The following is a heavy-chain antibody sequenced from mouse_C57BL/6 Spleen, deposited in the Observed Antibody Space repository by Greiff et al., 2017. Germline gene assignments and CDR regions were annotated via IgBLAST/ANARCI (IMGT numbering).Heavy chain of an antibody. V-gene: IGHV5-6*02. CDR2: ISSGGSYT. J-gene: IGHJ1*03. Sequence: DVKLVESGGDLVKPGGSLKLSCAASGFTFSSYGMSWVRQTPDKRLEWVATISSGGSYTYYPDSVKGRFTISRDNAKNTLYLQMSSLKSEDTAMYYCARPGDYDGWYFDVWGTGTTVTVSS. CDR3: ARPGDYDGWYFDV. CDR1: GFTFSSYG. D-gene: IGHD2-4*01.